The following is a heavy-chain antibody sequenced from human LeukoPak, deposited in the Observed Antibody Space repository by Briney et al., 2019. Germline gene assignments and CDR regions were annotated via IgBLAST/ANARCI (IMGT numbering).Heavy chain of an antibody. Sequence: GASVKVSCKASGYTFTGYYMHWVRQAPGQGLEWMGWINPNSGGTNYAQKFQGWVTMTRDTSISTAYMELSRLRSDDTAVYYCARHGRVGATNYFDYWGQGTLVTVSS. D-gene: IGHD1-26*01. CDR3: ARHGRVGATNYFDY. CDR2: INPNSGGT. V-gene: IGHV1-2*04. CDR1: GYTFTGYY. J-gene: IGHJ4*02.